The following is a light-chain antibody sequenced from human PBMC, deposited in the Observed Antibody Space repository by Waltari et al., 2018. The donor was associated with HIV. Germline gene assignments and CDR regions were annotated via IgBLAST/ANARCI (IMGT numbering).Light chain of an antibody. V-gene: IGLV3-25*03. CDR2: KDT. Sequence: SNELTQPPSVSVSPGQTARTTCSGDALANHDTYWFPLKPGQPPVVVIDKDTERPSGIPERFSGSRSGTTVKLTISGVQAEDEADYYCQSGGSSGSWVFGGGTKLTVL. CDR3: QSGGSSGSWV. CDR1: ALANHD. J-gene: IGLJ3*02.